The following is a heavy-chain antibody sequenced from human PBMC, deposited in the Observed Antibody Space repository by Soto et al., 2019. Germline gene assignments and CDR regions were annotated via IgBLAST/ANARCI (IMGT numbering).Heavy chain of an antibody. D-gene: IGHD3-3*01. Sequence: SVKVSCKASGFTFTSSAVQWVRQARGQRLEWIGWIVVGSGNTNYAQKFQERVTITRDMSTSTAYMELSSLRSEDTAVYYCAADLDYDFWSGYLNYYYYGMDVWGQGTTVTVSS. V-gene: IGHV1-58*01. J-gene: IGHJ6*02. CDR1: GFTFTSSA. CDR3: AADLDYDFWSGYLNYYYYGMDV. CDR2: IVVGSGNT.